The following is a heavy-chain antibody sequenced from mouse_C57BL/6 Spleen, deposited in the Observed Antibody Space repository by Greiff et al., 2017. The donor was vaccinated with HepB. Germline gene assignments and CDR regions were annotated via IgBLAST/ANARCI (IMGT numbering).Heavy chain of an antibody. CDR1: GFTFSDAW. Sequence: EVKLMESGGGLVQPGGSMKLSCAASGFTFSDAWMDWVRQSPEKGLEWDSEIRNKANNHATYYAESVKVRFTISRDDSKSSVFLQMNSLRAEATGIYYFTSLYDSKRGYWGQGTTLTVSS. V-gene: IGHV6-6*01. CDR2: IRNKANNHAT. J-gene: IGHJ2*01. D-gene: IGHD2-5*01. CDR3: TSLYDSKRGY.